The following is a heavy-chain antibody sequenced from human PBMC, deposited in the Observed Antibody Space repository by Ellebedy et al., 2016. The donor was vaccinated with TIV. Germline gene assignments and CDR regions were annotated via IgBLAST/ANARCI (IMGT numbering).Heavy chain of an antibody. Sequence: AASVTVSCKASGYIFTDHRVDWVRQAPGQGLEWMGWINPKTGDIHYVQRFQGRVTMTRDTSITTVYMELDRLTSDDTAVYYCARDRMGSYEYWGQGTRVTVSS. V-gene: IGHV1-2*02. CDR3: ARDRMGSYEY. D-gene: IGHD3-10*01. CDR1: GYIFTDHR. CDR2: INPKTGDI. J-gene: IGHJ4*02.